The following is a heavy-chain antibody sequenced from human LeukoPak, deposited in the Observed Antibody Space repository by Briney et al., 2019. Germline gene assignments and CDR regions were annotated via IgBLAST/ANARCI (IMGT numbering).Heavy chain of an antibody. CDR3: ARDEYGDYVNY. CDR2: IKEDGSEK. Sequence: GGSLRLSCAASGFTFKSYWMSWVRQAPGKGLEWVANIKEDGSEKNYVDSVKGRFTISRDNAKNSLFLLVNSLRAEDTAVYYCARDEYGDYVNYWGQGTLVTVSS. J-gene: IGHJ4*02. D-gene: IGHD4-17*01. V-gene: IGHV3-7*01. CDR1: GFTFKSYW.